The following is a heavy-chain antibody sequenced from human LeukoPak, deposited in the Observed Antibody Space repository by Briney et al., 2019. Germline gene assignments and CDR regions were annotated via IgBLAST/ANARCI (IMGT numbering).Heavy chain of an antibody. CDR1: GFTFGDYA. CDR3: TRAIVVVPAAILWFDP. J-gene: IGHJ5*02. Sequence: GGSLRLSCTASGFTFGDYAMSWVRQAPGKGLEWVGFIRSRAYGGTTEYAASVKGRFTISRDDSKSIANLQMNSLKTEDTAMYYCTRAIVVVPAAILWFDPWGQGTLVTVSS. V-gene: IGHV3-49*04. CDR2: IRSRAYGGTT. D-gene: IGHD2-2*01.